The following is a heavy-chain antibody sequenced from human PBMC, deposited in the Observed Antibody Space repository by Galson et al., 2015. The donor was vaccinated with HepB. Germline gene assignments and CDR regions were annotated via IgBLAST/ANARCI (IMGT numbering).Heavy chain of an antibody. Sequence: SLRLSCAASEFAVSSNYMTWVRQAPGRGLEWVSIIYSRGSTYYADSVKGRFTISRDNSKNTLYLQMNSLRVADTAVYYCVGNSPCVWLATNAGGYMDVWGKGTTVTVSS. D-gene: IGHD6-19*01. CDR1: EFAVSSNY. V-gene: IGHV3-66*01. J-gene: IGHJ6*03. CDR3: VGNSPCVWLATNAGGYMDV. CDR2: IYSRGST.